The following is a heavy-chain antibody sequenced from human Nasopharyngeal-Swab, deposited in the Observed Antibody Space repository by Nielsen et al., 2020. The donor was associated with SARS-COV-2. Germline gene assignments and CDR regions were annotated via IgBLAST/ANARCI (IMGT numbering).Heavy chain of an antibody. CDR3: AKGVVAATHLFDY. CDR1: GGTFSSYA. CDR2: IIPIFGTA. Sequence: SVKVSCKASGGTFSSYAISWVRQAPGQGLEWMGGIIPIFGTAKYAQKFQGRVTITADESTSTAYMELSSLRSEDTAVYYCAKGVVAATHLFDYWGQGTLVTVSS. D-gene: IGHD2-15*01. V-gene: IGHV1-69*13. J-gene: IGHJ4*02.